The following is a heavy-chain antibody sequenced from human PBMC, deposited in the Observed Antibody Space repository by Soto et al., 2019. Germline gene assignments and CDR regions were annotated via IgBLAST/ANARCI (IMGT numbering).Heavy chain of an antibody. V-gene: IGHV3-30-3*01. D-gene: IGHD3-10*01. CDR1: GFIFSNYV. CDR2: MSCGGTTK. CDR3: AREVLWSRYFDY. Sequence: QVQLVESGGGVVQPGRSLRLSCAASGFIFSNYVMYWVRQAPGKWLEWVAFMSCGGTTKSYADSVKGRFTISRDNSQNTLYLQMNSLRPEDTGVYYCAREVLWSRYFDYWGQGTLVTVSS. J-gene: IGHJ4*02.